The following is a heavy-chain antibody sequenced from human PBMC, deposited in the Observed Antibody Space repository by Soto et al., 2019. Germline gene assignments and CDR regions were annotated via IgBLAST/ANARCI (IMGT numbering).Heavy chain of an antibody. CDR2: MSPGSRYP. CDR1: GFTFGDSY. CDR3: ARVLQPYTYYDILTGHPDPYYGMDV. Sequence: PGGSLRLSCAGSGFTFGDSYMSWIRQAPGKGLEWLSYMSPGSRYPAYADSVKGRFTVSRDNAKRSLFLQMTSLTAEDTAVYYCARVLQPYTYYDILTGHPDPYYGMDVWGQGTTVTVSS. J-gene: IGHJ6*02. V-gene: IGHV3-11*05. D-gene: IGHD3-9*01.